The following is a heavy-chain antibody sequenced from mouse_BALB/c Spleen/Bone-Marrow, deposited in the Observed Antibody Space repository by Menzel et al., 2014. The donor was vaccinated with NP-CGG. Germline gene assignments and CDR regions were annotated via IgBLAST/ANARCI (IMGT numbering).Heavy chain of an antibody. CDR3: ARDTVITTHWYFDV. CDR2: IRNKANGYTT. D-gene: IGHD2-4*01. J-gene: IGHJ1*01. Sequence: EVQRVESGGGLGQPGGSLRLFCAPSGFTFTDYYMSWVRQPPGKALEWLGFIRNKANGYTTEYSASVKGRFTISRDNSQSILYLQMNTLRAEDSATYYCARDTVITTHWYFDVWGAGTTVTVSS. V-gene: IGHV7-3*02. CDR1: GFTFTDYY.